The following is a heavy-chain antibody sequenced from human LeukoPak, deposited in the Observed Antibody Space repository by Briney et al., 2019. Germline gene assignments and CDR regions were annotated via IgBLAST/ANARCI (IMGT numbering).Heavy chain of an antibody. CDR2: INSDGSST. CDR3: ARGIRFLEWLLPAGDYYYYMDV. J-gene: IGHJ6*03. CDR1: GFTFSSYW. V-gene: IGHV3-74*01. Sequence: GGSLRLYCAASGFTFSSYWMHWVRQAPGKGLVWVSRINSDGSSTSYADSVKGRFTISRDNAKNTLYLQMNSLRAEDTAVYYCARGIRFLEWLLPAGDYYYYMDVWGKGTTVTVSS. D-gene: IGHD3-3*01.